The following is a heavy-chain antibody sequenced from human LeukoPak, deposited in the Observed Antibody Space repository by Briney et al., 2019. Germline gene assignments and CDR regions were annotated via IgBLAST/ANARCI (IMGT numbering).Heavy chain of an antibody. Sequence: PGGSLRLSCVASGFTFSTYWMHWVRQAPGKGLEWVSLISGDGGSTYYADSVKGRFTISRDNSKNSLYLQMNSLRTEDTALYYCAKDTRYSSSSGYFDYWGQGTLVTVSS. CDR3: AKDTRYSSSSGYFDY. CDR1: GFTFSTYW. CDR2: ISGDGGST. V-gene: IGHV3-43*02. D-gene: IGHD6-6*01. J-gene: IGHJ4*02.